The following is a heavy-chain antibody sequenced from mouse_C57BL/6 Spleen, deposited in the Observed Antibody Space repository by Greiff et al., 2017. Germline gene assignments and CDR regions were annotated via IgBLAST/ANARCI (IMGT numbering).Heavy chain of an antibody. Sequence: EVHLVESGPGLVKPSPSLSLSCSVTGYSITSGYYRNWIRPFPRNKLGWMGYISYDGSNNYNPYLKNRFTITRATSENQFFRKLKSVTTEDTATYYCARDGGYDYGYAMDYWGQGTSVTVSA. CDR1: GYSITSGYY. D-gene: IGHD2-4*01. CDR2: ISYDGSN. V-gene: IGHV3-6*01. J-gene: IGHJ4*01. CDR3: ARDGGYDYGYAMDY.